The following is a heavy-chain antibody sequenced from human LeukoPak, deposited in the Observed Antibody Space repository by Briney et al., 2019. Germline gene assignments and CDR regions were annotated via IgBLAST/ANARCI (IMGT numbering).Heavy chain of an antibody. Sequence: SETLSLTCTVSGGSICSYYWSWIRQPPGKGLEWIGYIYSSGSTNYNPSLKSRVTISLDTSKNRFSLKLSFVTAADTAVYYCAGVVAAPGTWGLSWFDPWGQGTLVTVSS. V-gene: IGHV4-59*01. CDR1: GGSICSYY. CDR2: IYSSGST. J-gene: IGHJ5*02. CDR3: AGVVAAPGTWGLSWFDP. D-gene: IGHD6-13*01.